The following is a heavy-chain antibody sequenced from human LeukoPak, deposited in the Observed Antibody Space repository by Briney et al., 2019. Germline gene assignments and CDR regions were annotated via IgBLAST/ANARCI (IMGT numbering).Heavy chain of an antibody. CDR3: AGPSSSGVGY. V-gene: IGHV3-30*02. Sequence: PGGSLRLSCAASGFNFSRYGMLWVRQARGTGLEWVAFIRYDGTNKYYADSVKGRFTISRDNSKNVLYVQMNRLRVEGTAVYYCAGPSSSGVGYWGQGTLVTVSS. CDR2: IRYDGTNK. CDR1: GFNFSRYG. D-gene: IGHD6-6*01. J-gene: IGHJ4*02.